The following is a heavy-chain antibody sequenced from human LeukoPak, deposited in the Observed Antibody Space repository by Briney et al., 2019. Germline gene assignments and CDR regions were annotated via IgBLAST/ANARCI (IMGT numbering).Heavy chain of an antibody. V-gene: IGHV1-2*02. D-gene: IGHD2-2*01. J-gene: IGHJ4*02. CDR3: ARGGPKKYCSSTSCYSAPLDY. Sequence: GASVKVSCKASGYTFTGYYMHWVRQAPGQGLEWMGWINPNSGGTNYAQKFQGRVTMTRDTSISTAYMELSRLRSDDTAVYYCARGGPKKYCSSTSCYSAPLDYWGQGTLVTVSS. CDR1: GYTFTGYY. CDR2: INPNSGGT.